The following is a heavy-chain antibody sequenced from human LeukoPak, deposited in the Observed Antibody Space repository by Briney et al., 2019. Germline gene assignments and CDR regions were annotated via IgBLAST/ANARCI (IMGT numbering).Heavy chain of an antibody. CDR3: ARSKAVAGPGSFDY. CDR1: GYTFTSYG. Sequence: ASVKVSCKASGYTFTSYGISWARQAPGQGLEWMGWISAYNGNTNYAQKLQGRVTMTTDTSTSTAYMELRSLRSDDTAVYYCARSKAVAGPGSFDYWGQGTLVTVSS. V-gene: IGHV1-18*01. J-gene: IGHJ4*02. D-gene: IGHD6-19*01. CDR2: ISAYNGNT.